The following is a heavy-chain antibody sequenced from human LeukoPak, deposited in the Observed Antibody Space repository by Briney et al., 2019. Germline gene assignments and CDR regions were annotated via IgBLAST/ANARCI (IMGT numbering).Heavy chain of an antibody. CDR2: IYYSGST. J-gene: IGHJ4*02. D-gene: IGHD4-17*01. Sequence: SETLSLTCTVSGGSISSYYWSWIRQPPGKGLEWVGYIYYSGSTNYNPSLKSRVTISVDTSKNQFSLKLSSVTAADTAVYYCARGRDGDLDYWGQGTLVTVSS. V-gene: IGHV4-59*01. CDR3: ARGRDGDLDY. CDR1: GGSISSYY.